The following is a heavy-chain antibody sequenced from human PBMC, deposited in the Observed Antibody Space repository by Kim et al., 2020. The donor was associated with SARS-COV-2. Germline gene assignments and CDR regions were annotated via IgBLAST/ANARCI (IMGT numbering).Heavy chain of an antibody. V-gene: IGHV3-21*01. Sequence: GGSLRLSCAASGFTFSSYSMNWVRHAPRKGMEWVSSISSSSSYIYYADSVKGRFTISRDNAKNSLYLQMNSLRAVDTAVYYCARAEGDSRGGYYYYYYGMVVWGQGTTVTVSS. CDR2: ISSSSSYI. D-gene: IGHD3-22*01. CDR1: GFTFSSYS. J-gene: IGHJ6*02. CDR3: ARAEGDSRGGYYYYYYGMVV.